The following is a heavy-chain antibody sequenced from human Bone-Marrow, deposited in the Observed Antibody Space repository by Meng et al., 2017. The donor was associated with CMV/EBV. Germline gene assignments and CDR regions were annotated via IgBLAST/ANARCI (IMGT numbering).Heavy chain of an antibody. CDR3: ARDFWWDIVVVPTAGEYYYYYGMDV. D-gene: IGHD2-2*01. CDR1: GGTFSSYA. Sequence: ASVKVSCKASGGTFSSYAISWVRQAPGQGLEWMGWISAYNGNTNYAQKLQGRVTMTTDTSTSTAYMELRSLRSEDTAVLYCARDFWWDIVVVPTAGEYYYYYGMDVCGQGTTVTVSS. J-gene: IGHJ6*02. V-gene: IGHV1-18*01. CDR2: ISAYNGNT.